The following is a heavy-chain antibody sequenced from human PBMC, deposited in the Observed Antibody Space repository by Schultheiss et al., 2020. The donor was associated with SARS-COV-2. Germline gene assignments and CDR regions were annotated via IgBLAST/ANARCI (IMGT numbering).Heavy chain of an antibody. CDR2: IYHSGST. Sequence: SETLSLTCAVSGGSISSGGYSWSWIRQPPGKGLEWIGYIYHSGSTNYNPSLKSRVTISVDTSKNQFSLKLSSVTAADTAVYYCARTAAGDFWSVAQNYWYFDLWGRGTLVTVSS. CDR1: GGSISSGGYS. J-gene: IGHJ2*01. D-gene: IGHD3-3*01. V-gene: IGHV4-30-2*02. CDR3: ARTAAGDFWSVAQNYWYFDL.